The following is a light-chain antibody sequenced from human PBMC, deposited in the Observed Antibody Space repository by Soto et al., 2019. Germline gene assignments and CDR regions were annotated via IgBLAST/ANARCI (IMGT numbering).Light chain of an antibody. V-gene: IGKV4-1*01. Sequence: DIVMTQSPDSLTVSLGERATINCKSSRTVLYSSNNENYLAWYQQKAGQPPKLLIYWASTRESGVPDRFSGSGSGTDFTLTISSLQAEDVAFYYCQQYYTTPITFGQGTRLEIK. CDR2: WAS. CDR3: QQYYTTPIT. CDR1: RTVLYSSNNENY. J-gene: IGKJ5*01.